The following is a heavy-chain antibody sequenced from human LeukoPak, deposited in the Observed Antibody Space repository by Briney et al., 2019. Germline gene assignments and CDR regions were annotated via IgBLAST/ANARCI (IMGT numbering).Heavy chain of an antibody. Sequence: PGGSLRLSCAASGFTFSSYAMSWVRQAPGKGLEWVSAISADVSSTYYADSVEGRFTISRYNSKNTLYLQMNSLRADDTAVYYCARGAYGDYDYWGQGTLVTVSS. V-gene: IGHV3-23*01. CDR1: GFTFSSYA. D-gene: IGHD4-17*01. J-gene: IGHJ4*02. CDR3: ARGAYGDYDY. CDR2: ISADVSST.